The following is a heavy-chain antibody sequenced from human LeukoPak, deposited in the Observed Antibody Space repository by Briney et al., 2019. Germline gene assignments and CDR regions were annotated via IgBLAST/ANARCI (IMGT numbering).Heavy chain of an antibody. CDR1: GYTFTSYG. CDR2: ISAYNGNT. J-gene: IGHJ4*02. D-gene: IGHD1-26*01. V-gene: IGHV1-18*04. Sequence: ASVKLSCKASGYTFTSYGISWVRQAPGQGLEWIGWISAYNGNTNYAQKLQGRVTMTTDTSTNTAYMELSSLRSDDTAVYYCARDLNSGSFGPRYWGEGTLRTVSS. CDR3: ARDLNSGSFGPRY.